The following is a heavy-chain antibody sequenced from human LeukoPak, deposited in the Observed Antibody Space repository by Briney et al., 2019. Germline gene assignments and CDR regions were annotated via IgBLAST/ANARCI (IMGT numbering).Heavy chain of an antibody. V-gene: IGHV5-51*01. CDR1: GYSFTSYW. CDR2: IYPGDSDT. Sequence: GESLKISCTGSGYSFTSYWIGWVRQMPGKGLEWMGIIYPGDSDTRYSPSFQGQVTTSADKSISTAYLQWSSLKASDTAMYYCARQPGYSSSWYNSYYYGMDVWGQGTTVTVSS. J-gene: IGHJ6*02. D-gene: IGHD6-13*01. CDR3: ARQPGYSSSWYNSYYYGMDV.